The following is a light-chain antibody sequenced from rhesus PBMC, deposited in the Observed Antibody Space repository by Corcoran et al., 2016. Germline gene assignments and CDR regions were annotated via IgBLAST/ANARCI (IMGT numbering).Light chain of an antibody. V-gene: IGKV1-36*02. CDR1: QGISDY. Sequence: DIQMTQSPSSLSASVGDRVTISCRASQGISDYLSWYQQKPGKAPKRLNYAACSLESGVPSRFIGGGSGTDVTLTISSLQPEAFAAYYCLQGFGIPLTFDGGAKVEIK. J-gene: IGKJ4*01. CDR2: AAC. CDR3: LQGFGIPLT.